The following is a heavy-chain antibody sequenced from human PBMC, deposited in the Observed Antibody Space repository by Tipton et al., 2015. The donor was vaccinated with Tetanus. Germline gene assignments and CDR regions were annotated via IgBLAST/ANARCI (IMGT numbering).Heavy chain of an antibody. CDR2: ISYSGST. D-gene: IGHD1-14*01. CDR1: GGSVRGGSYY. V-gene: IGHV4-61*01. CDR3: ARGTGDY. J-gene: IGHJ4*02. Sequence: TLSLTCTVSGGSVRGGSYYWNWIRQPPGKGLEWIGYISYSGSTNSNYSLKSRITISQDTSNNQFSLKLTSVTAADTAVYYCARGTGDYWGQGTLVTVSS.